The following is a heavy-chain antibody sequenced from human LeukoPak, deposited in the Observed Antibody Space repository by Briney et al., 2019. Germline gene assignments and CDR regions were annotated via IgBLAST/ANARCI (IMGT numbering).Heavy chain of an antibody. CDR1: GFTFSSYG. J-gene: IGHJ6*03. Sequence: GGSLRLSCAASGFTFSSYGMHWVRQAPGKGLEWVAVIWYDGSNKYYADSVKGRFTISRDNSKNTLYLQMNSLRAEDTAVYYCARDPGPAASAPYYYYYMDVWGKGTTVTVSS. CDR2: IWYDGSNK. CDR3: ARDPGPAASAPYYYYYMDV. D-gene: IGHD2-2*01. V-gene: IGHV3-33*01.